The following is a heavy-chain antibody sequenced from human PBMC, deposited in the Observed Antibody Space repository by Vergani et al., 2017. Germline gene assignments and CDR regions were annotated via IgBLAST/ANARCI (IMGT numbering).Heavy chain of an antibody. J-gene: IGHJ6*02. CDR3: ARDVHYDILTGYLYGMDV. V-gene: IGHV3-7*01. Sequence: VQLVESGGGLVKPGGSLRLSCAASGFTFSDYYMSWIRQAPGKGLEWVANIKQDGSEKYYVDSVKGRFTISRDNAKNSLYLQMNSLRAEDTAVYYCARDVHYDILTGYLYGMDVWGQGTTVTVSS. CDR1: GFTFSDYY. CDR2: IKQDGSEK. D-gene: IGHD3-9*01.